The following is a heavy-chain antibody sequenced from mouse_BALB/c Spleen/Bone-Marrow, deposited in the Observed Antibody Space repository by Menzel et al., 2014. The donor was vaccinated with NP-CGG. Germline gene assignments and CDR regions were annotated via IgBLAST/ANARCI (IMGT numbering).Heavy chain of an antibody. D-gene: IGHD4-1*01. V-gene: IGHV6-6*02. CDR2: IRLKSNNYAT. CDR1: GFTFSSYW. CDR3: TRTGTGYFDY. J-gene: IGHJ2*01. Sequence: EVKLQESGGGLVQPGGSMKLSCGASGFTFSSYWMNWVRQSPEKGLEWVAEIRLKSNNYATHYAESVKGRFTISRDDSKSSVYLQMNNLRAEDTGIYYCTRTGTGYFDYWGQGTTLTVSS.